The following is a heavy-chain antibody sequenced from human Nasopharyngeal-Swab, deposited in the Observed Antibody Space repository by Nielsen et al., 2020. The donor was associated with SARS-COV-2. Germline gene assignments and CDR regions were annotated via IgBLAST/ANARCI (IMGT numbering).Heavy chain of an antibody. CDR1: GYTFTSYY. D-gene: IGHD1-7*01. CDR2: INPSGGST. CDR3: ARELELPHYYYGMDV. V-gene: IGHV1-46*01. Sequence: ASVKVSCKASGYTFTSYYMHWVRQAPGQGLEWMGIINPSGGSTSYAQKFQGRVTMTRDTSTSTVYMELSSLRSEDTAVYYCARELELPHYYYGMDVWGQGTTVTVSS. J-gene: IGHJ6*02.